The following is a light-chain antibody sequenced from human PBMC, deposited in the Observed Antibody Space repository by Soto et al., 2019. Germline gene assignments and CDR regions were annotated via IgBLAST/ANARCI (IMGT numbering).Light chain of an antibody. V-gene: IGLV2-8*01. CDR3: SSYAGSNKLVV. CDR2: EVS. CDR1: SSDVGGYNY. J-gene: IGLJ2*01. Sequence: QSALTQPPSASGSSGQSVTISCTGTSSDVGGYNYVSWYQQHPGKAPKLMIYEVSKRPSGVPDRFSGSKSGNTASLTVSGLQAEDEADYYCSSYAGSNKLVVFGGGTKVTVL.